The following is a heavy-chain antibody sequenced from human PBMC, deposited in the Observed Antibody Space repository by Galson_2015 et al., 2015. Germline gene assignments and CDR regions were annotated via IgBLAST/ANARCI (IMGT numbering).Heavy chain of an antibody. J-gene: IGHJ3*02. CDR3: AKRGVGLSTKAFDI. V-gene: IGHV3-23*01. D-gene: IGHD1-26*01. CDR2: MSGSGRST. Sequence: SLRLSCAASRFTFTNYDMSWVRQAPGKGLEWVSGMSGSGRSTNYADSVKGRFTISRDNSKNTLYLQMSSPRAEDTAVYYCAKRGVGLSTKAFDIWGQGTMVTVAS. CDR1: RFTFTNYD.